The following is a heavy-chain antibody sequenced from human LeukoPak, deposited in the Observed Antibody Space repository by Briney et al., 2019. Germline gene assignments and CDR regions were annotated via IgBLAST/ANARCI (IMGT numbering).Heavy chain of an antibody. CDR2: IYYSGST. CDR3: ARSTGRDGYNFGY. CDR1: GGSISSYY. Sequence: PSETLSLTCTVSGGSISSYYWSWIRQPPGKGLEWIGYIYYSGSTNHNPSLKSRVTISVDTSKNQFSLKLSSVTAADTAVYYCARSTGRDGYNFGYWGQGALVTVSS. J-gene: IGHJ4*02. D-gene: IGHD5-24*01. V-gene: IGHV4-59*08.